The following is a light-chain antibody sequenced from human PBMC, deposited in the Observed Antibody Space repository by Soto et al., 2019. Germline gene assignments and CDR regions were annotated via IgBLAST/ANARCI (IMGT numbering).Light chain of an antibody. CDR2: AAS. J-gene: IGKJ5*01. V-gene: IGKV1-27*01. Sequence: DIQMTQSPSSLSASVGDRVTITCRAGQDISSDLAWYQQKPGKVPKLLISAASTLQSGVPSRFSGSGSGTDFTLTVSSLQPEDVATYYCQKYTSAPHTFGQGTRLEIK. CDR1: QDISSD. CDR3: QKYTSAPHT.